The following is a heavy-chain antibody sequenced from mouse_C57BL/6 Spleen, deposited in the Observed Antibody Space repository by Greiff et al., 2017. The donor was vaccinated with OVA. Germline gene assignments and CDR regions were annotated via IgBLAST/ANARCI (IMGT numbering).Heavy chain of an antibody. Sequence: EVQRVESGGDLVKPGGSLKLSCAASGFTFSSYGMSWVRQTPDQRLEWVATISSGGSYTYYPDSVKGRFTISRDNAKNTLYLQMSSLKSEDTAMYYCARHEGNYVDYWGQGTTLTVSS. CDR1: GFTFSSYG. V-gene: IGHV5-6*01. J-gene: IGHJ2*01. CDR3: ARHEGNYVDY. CDR2: ISSGGSYT.